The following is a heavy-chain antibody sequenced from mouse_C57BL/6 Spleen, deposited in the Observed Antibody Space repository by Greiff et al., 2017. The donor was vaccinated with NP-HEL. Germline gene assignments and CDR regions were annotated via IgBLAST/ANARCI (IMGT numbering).Heavy chain of an antibody. D-gene: IGHD2-2*01. CDR1: GYTFTDYY. CDR3: AGSMVTTGGYAMDY. CDR2: INPNNGGT. V-gene: IGHV1-26*01. Sequence: EVPLQQSGPELVKPGASVKISCKASGYTFTDYYMNWVKQSHGKSLEWIGAINPNNGGTSYNQKFKGKATLTVDKSSSTAYMELRSLTSEDSAVYYCAGSMVTTGGYAMDYWGQGTSVTVSS. J-gene: IGHJ4*01.